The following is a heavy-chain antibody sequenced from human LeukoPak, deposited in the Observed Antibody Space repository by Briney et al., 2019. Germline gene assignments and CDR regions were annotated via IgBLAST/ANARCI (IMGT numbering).Heavy chain of an antibody. D-gene: IGHD6-19*01. V-gene: IGHV3-23*01. Sequence: PGGSLRLSCAASGFTFSSYAMSWVRQAPGKGLEWVSAISGSGGSTYYADSVKGRFTISRDNSKNTLYLQMNSLRAEDTAVYYCARDRYSSGWYGVIHDAFDIWGQGTMVTVSS. CDR2: ISGSGGST. CDR1: GFTFSSYA. J-gene: IGHJ3*02. CDR3: ARDRYSSGWYGVIHDAFDI.